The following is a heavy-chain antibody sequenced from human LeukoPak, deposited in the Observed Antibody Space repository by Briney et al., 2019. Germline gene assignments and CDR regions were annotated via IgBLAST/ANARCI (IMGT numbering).Heavy chain of an antibody. D-gene: IGHD6-19*01. J-gene: IGHJ4*02. Sequence: GGSLRLSCAASGFTFSSYAMHWVRQAPGKGLEWVAVISYDGSNKYYADSVKGRFTISRDNSKNTLYLQMNSLRAEDTAVYYCARETTMGPEEYSSGPGGYWGQGTLVTVSS. V-gene: IGHV3-30-3*01. CDR3: ARETTMGPEEYSSGPGGY. CDR2: ISYDGSNK. CDR1: GFTFSSYA.